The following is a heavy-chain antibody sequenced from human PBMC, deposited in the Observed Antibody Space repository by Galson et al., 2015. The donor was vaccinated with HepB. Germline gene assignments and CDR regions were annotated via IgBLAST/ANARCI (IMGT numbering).Heavy chain of an antibody. V-gene: IGHV3-74*01. J-gene: IGHJ6*03. D-gene: IGHD3-3*01. CDR1: GFTFSSYW. CDR2: INSDGSST. Sequence: SLRLSCAASGFTFSSYWMHWVRQAPGKGLVWVSRINSDGSSTSYADSVKGRFTISRDNAKNTLYLQMNSLRAEDTAVYYCASHGDFWSGYYGMDVWGKGTTVTVSS. CDR3: ASHGDFWSGYYGMDV.